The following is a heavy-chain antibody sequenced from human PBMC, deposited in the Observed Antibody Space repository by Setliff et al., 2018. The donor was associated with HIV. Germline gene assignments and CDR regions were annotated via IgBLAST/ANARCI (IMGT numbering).Heavy chain of an antibody. CDR3: AKNLYRSPWSPLDY. J-gene: IGHJ4*02. V-gene: IGHV3-30*02. D-gene: IGHD6-19*01. CDR2: IRYDDSYK. Sequence: PGGSLRLSCAASGFTFSFYGMHGVRQAPGKGLEWVAFIRYDDSYKFYADSVKGRFTISRDNSKNTLYLQMNSLRADDTAVYYCAKNLYRSPWSPLDYWGQGTLVTVSS. CDR1: GFTFSFYG.